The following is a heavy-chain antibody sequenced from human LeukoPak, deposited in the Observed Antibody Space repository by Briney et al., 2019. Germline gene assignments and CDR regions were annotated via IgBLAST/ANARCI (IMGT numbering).Heavy chain of an antibody. CDR1: GYTFTSYG. CDR3: AKGYCSGGSCGFDY. D-gene: IGHD2-15*01. CDR2: ISAYNGNT. Sequence: ASVKVSCKASGYTFTSYGISWVRQTPGQGLEWMGWISAYNGNTNYAQKLQGRVTMTTDTSTSTAYMELRSLRSDDTAVYYCAKGYCSGGSCGFDYWGQGTLVTVSS. V-gene: IGHV1-18*01. J-gene: IGHJ4*02.